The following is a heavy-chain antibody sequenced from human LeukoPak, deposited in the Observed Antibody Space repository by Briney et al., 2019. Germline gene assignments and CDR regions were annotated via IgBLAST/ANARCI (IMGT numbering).Heavy chain of an antibody. CDR1: GFTFSSYS. V-gene: IGHV3-21*01. Sequence: GGSLTLSCAASGFTFSSYSMNWVRQAPGKGLEWVSSISGSSSYIYYADSVKGRFTISRDNAKNSLYLQMNSLRAEDTAVYYCAREGGGLGTYFDYWGQGTLVTVSS. CDR3: AREGGGLGTYFDY. D-gene: IGHD5-12*01. J-gene: IGHJ4*02. CDR2: ISGSSSYI.